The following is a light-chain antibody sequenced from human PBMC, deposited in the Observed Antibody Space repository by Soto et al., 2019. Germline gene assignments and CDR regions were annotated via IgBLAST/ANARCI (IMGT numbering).Light chain of an antibody. CDR2: EVN. CDR3: CSFAGSSTVV. CDR1: SSDVGRYDL. Sequence: QSALTQPASVSGSPGQSITISCTGTSSDVGRYDLVSWYKHHPGHAPKLIIAEVNKRPSGVSNRFSGSKSGNTASLTISGLQADDEADYHCCSFAGSSTVVFGTGTKLTVL. J-gene: IGLJ1*01. V-gene: IGLV2-23*02.